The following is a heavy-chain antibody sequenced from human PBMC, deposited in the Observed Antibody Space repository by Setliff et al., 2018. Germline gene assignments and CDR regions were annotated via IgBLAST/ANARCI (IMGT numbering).Heavy chain of an antibody. CDR1: GFTFSDFY. V-gene: IGHV3-11*04. Sequence: GGSLRLSCAASGFTFSDFYMSWIRQTPGKGLEWVSYISRGAGIIYYADSVRGRFTISRDDAKNSVYLQMSSLRAEDTAVYYCARDRISRYYDSGAHAFDIWGQGTMVTVSS. D-gene: IGHD3-22*01. CDR2: ISRGAGII. J-gene: IGHJ3*02. CDR3: ARDRISRYYDSGAHAFDI.